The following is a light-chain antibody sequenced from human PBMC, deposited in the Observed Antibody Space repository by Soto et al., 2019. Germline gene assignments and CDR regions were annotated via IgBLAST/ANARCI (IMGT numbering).Light chain of an antibody. J-gene: IGKJ5*01. CDR3: QQYNNWPFS. CDR2: GVS. V-gene: IGKV3-15*01. CDR1: QSVGTN. Sequence: ERVMTKSPVTLSVSRWEIVTLSCRASQSVGTNLAWYQQKPGQAPSLLIYGVSTRATGIPTRFSGSGSGRQFTLTISSLQSEDFAVYFCQQYNNWPFSFGQGTRLEIK.